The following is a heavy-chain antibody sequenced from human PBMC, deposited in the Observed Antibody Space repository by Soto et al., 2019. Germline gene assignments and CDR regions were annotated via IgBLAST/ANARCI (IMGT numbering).Heavy chain of an antibody. CDR3: AKTPPRTTAIPYYYEF. D-gene: IGHD3-22*01. Sequence: QVQLVQSGAEVKKPGSSVKVSCKASGDTLSSYAISWVRQAPGQGLEWMGGIIPMYATADYAQNFQGRVTFTADESTNTAYMELSSLTSEDTAVYYCAKTPPRTTAIPYYYEFWGQGTLVTVSS. J-gene: IGHJ4*02. CDR2: IIPMYATA. V-gene: IGHV1-69*12. CDR1: GDTLSSYA.